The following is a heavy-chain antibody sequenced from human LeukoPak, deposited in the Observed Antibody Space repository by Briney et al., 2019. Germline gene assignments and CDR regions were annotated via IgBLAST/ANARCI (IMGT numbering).Heavy chain of an antibody. D-gene: IGHD3-3*01. CDR3: ARAGITIFGVVNAVDY. CDR2: ISYGGSNK. CDR1: GFTFSSYG. J-gene: IGHJ4*02. V-gene: IGHV3-30*03. Sequence: GGSLRLSCAASGFTFSSYGMHWVRQAPGKGLEWVAVISYGGSNKYYADSVKGRFTISRDNSKNTLYLQMNSLRAEDTAVYYCARAGITIFGVVNAVDYWGQGTLVTVSS.